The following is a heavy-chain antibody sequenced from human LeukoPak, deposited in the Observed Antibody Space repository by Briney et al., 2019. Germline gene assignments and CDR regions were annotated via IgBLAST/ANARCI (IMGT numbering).Heavy chain of an antibody. Sequence: SKTLSLTCAVYGGSFSGYYWSWIRQPPGKGLEWIGEINHSGSTNYNPSLKSQVTISVDTSKNQFSLKLSSVTAADTAAYYCARQAIVVVPAARGGYYYYYYMDVWGKGTTVTISS. CDR2: INHSGST. J-gene: IGHJ6*03. V-gene: IGHV4-34*01. CDR3: ARQAIVVVPAARGGYYYYYYMDV. CDR1: GGSFSGYY. D-gene: IGHD2-2*01.